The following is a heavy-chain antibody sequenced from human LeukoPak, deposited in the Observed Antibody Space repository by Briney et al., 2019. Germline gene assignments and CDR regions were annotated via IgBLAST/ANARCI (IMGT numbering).Heavy chain of an antibody. J-gene: IGHJ5*02. CDR3: AREFKSGYGMWA. V-gene: IGHV3-21*01. Sequence: GGSLRLSRTASGFTFSSHSMIWVRHVPGKGLEWVWSITSSSDYIYYADSVKGRFTISRDNAENSLHLQMNSLRAEDTAVYYCAREFKSGYGMWAWGQGTLVTVS. CDR1: GFTFSSHS. D-gene: IGHD5-18*01. CDR2: ITSSSDYI.